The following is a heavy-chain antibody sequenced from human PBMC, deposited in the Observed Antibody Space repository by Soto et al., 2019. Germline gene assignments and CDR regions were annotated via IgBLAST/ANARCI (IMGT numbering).Heavy chain of an antibody. CDR2: INPSGGST. Sequence: ASVKVSCKASGYTFTSYYMHWVRQAPGQGLEWMGIINPSGGSTSYAQKFQGRVTMTRDTSTSTVYMELSSLRSEDTAVYYCARVLADITIFGVVTGPHYYDGMDVWGPGTTVTVSS. CDR3: ARVLADITIFGVVTGPHYYDGMDV. J-gene: IGHJ6*02. D-gene: IGHD3-3*01. CDR1: GYTFTSYY. V-gene: IGHV1-46*01.